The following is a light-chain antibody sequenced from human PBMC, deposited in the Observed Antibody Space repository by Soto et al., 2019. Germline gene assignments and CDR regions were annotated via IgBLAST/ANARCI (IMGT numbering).Light chain of an antibody. CDR1: QSVSSY. CDR3: LQHNSFSIT. J-gene: IGKJ5*01. Sequence: ETVMTQSPATLSVSPGERATLSCRASQSVSSYLAWYQQKPGQAPRLLIYDASNRATGIPARFSGSGSGTEFTLTINSLQADDFATYYCLQHNSFSITFGQGARLEI. CDR2: DAS. V-gene: IGKV3D-15*01.